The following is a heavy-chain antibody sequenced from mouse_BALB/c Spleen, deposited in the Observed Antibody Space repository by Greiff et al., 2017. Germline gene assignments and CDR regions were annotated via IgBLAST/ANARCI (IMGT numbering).Heavy chain of an antibody. D-gene: IGHD2-2*01. Sequence: QVQLKQSGAELMKPGASVKISCKATGYTFSSYWIEWVKQRPGHGLEWIGEILPGSGSTNYNEKFKGKATFTADTSSNTAYMQLSSLTSEDSAVYYCAPLYGYDRFAYWGQGTLVTVSA. CDR3: APLYGYDRFAY. CDR2: ILPGSGST. CDR1: GYTFSSYW. V-gene: IGHV1-9*01. J-gene: IGHJ3*01.